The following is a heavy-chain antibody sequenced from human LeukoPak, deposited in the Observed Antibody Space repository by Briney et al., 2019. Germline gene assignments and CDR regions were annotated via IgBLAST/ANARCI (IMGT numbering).Heavy chain of an antibody. CDR3: AGVAGFYWNSDSFDY. D-gene: IGHD1-7*01. Sequence: ASVKVSCEASGGTFSSYAISWVRQAPGQGLEWMGWISAYNGQTNYAQKVQGRVTMTTDTSTKTAYMELRSLGSDDTAVYYCAGVAGFYWNSDSFDYWGQGTQVTVSS. CDR1: GGTFSSYA. CDR2: ISAYNGQT. V-gene: IGHV1-18*01. J-gene: IGHJ4*02.